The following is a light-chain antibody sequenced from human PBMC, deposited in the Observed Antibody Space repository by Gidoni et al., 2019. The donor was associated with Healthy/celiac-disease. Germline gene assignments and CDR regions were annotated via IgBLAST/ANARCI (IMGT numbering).Light chain of an antibody. Sequence: SALTQPASVSGSPGQSITISCTGTSSDVGGYNYVSWYQQHPGTAPKLMIYDVSNRPSGVSNRFSGSKSGNTASLTISGLQAEDEADYYCSSYTSSNTPWVFGGGTKLTVL. CDR2: DVS. J-gene: IGLJ3*02. CDR3: SSYTSSNTPWV. V-gene: IGLV2-14*03. CDR1: SSDVGGYNY.